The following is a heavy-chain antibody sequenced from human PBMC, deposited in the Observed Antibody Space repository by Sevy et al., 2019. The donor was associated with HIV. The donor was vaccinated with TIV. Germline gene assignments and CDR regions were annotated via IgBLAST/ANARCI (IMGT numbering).Heavy chain of an antibody. Sequence: GGSLRLSCSASGFTFSSYAMHWVRQAPGKGLENVSAISSNGGSTYYADSVKGRFTISRDNSKNTLYLQMSSLRAEDTAVYYCVPRGRQMATINYWGQGTLVTVSS. D-gene: IGHD3-16*01. J-gene: IGHJ4*02. CDR2: ISSNGGST. CDR1: GFTFSSYA. CDR3: VPRGRQMATINY. V-gene: IGHV3-64D*06.